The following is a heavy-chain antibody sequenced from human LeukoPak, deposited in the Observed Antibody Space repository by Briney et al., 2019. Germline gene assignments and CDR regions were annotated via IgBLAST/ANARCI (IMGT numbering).Heavy chain of an antibody. CDR2: ISSSSSYI. D-gene: IGHD6-13*01. Sequence: GGSLRLSCAASGFTFSSYSMNWVRQAPGKGLEWVSSISSSSSYIYYADSVKGRFTISRDNAKNSLYLQMNSLRAEDTAVYYCAREQRQGIAAAGTDWGQGTLVTVSS. CDR3: AREQRQGIAAAGTD. CDR1: GFTFSSYS. V-gene: IGHV3-21*01. J-gene: IGHJ4*02.